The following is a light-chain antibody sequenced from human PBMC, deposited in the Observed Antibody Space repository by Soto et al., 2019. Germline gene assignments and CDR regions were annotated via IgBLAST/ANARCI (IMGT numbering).Light chain of an antibody. Sequence: EIVLTQSPGTLSLSPGERATLSCRASQSVSSSYLAWYQQKLGQAPRLLIYDASNRATGIPHRFSGSGSGTDFTLTISRLEPEDFAVYYCQQYGSSPLTFGGGTKVELK. V-gene: IGKV3-20*01. CDR1: QSVSSSY. CDR2: DAS. CDR3: QQYGSSPLT. J-gene: IGKJ4*01.